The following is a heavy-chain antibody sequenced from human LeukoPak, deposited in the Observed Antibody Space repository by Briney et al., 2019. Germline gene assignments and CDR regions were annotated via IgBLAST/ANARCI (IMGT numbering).Heavy chain of an antibody. CDR2: INPSSGGT. J-gene: IGHJ4*02. V-gene: IGHV1-2*02. Sequence: ASVKVSCKASGYTFTGYYMHWVRQAPGQGLEWMGWINPSSGGTNYAQKFQGRVTMTRDTSISTAYMELSRLRSDDTAVYYCASLRDTAMVMDDYWGQGTLVTVSS. D-gene: IGHD5-18*01. CDR1: GYTFTGYY. CDR3: ASLRDTAMVMDDY.